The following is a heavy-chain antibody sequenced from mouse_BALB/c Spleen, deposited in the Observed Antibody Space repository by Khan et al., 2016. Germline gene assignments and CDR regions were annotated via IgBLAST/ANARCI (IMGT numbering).Heavy chain of an antibody. D-gene: IGHD1-1*01. J-gene: IGHJ1*01. Sequence: QIQLVQSGPELKRPGKTVKISCKASGYTFTNYGINWVKQAPGKGLKWMGWINTYSGESTYADDFKGRFDFSLETSANTAYLQINNLKNEDTATYFCARYRYYYGSSRYFDVWGAGTTVTVSS. CDR1: GYTFTNYG. CDR2: INTYSGES. CDR3: ARYRYYYGSSRYFDV. V-gene: IGHV9-3-1*01.